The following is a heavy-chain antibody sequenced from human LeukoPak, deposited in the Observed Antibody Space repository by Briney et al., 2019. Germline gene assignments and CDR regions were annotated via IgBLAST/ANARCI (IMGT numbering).Heavy chain of an antibody. CDR1: GYSFTSYW. CDR3: ARFRYYDSSGYSD. V-gene: IGHV5-51*01. CDR2: IYPGDSDT. J-gene: IGHJ3*01. Sequence: NHGESLKISCKCSGYSFTSYWIGWVRQMPGKGLEWMGIIYPGDSDTRYSPSFQGQVTISADKSISTAYLQWSSLKASDTAMYYCARFRYYDSSGYSDWGQGTMVAVSS. D-gene: IGHD3-22*01.